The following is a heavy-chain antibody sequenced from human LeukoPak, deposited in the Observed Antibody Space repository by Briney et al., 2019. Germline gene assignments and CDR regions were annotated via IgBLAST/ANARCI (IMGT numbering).Heavy chain of an antibody. CDR1: GFTFSHYG. Sequence: GRSLRLSCAASGFTFSHYGMHWVRQAPGKGLEWVAVIWYDGADKYYADSVKGRFTISRDDAKRTVYLQMNTLRAEDTAVYYCARGWYYDILAGPQGADFWGQGTLVTVSS. CDR2: IWYDGADK. D-gene: IGHD3-9*01. CDR3: ARGWYYDILAGPQGADF. V-gene: IGHV3-33*01. J-gene: IGHJ4*02.